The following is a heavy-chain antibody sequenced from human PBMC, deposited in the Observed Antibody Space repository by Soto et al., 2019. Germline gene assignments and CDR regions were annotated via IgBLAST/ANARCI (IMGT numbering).Heavy chain of an antibody. CDR1: GGSISSYY. CDR3: ARVTINVSTYYFDY. CDR2: IFYSRST. V-gene: IGHV4-59*01. Sequence: SETLSLTCSVSGGSISSYYLSWIRQPPGKGLEWIGYIFYSRSTNYNPSLKSRVTMSIDTSKNQFSLKLSSVTAADTAVYYCARVTINVSTYYFDYWGQGTRVTVS. J-gene: IGHJ4*02.